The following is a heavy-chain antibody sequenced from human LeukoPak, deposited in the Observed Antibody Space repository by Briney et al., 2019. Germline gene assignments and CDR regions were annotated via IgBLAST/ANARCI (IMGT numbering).Heavy chain of an antibody. D-gene: IGHD6-13*01. Sequence: SETLSLTCTVSGGSISSYYWSWIRQPPGKGLEWIGYIYYSGSTNYNPSHKSRVTISVDTSKNQFSLKLSSVTAADTAVYYCARGGAAGSWFDPWGQGTLVTVSS. CDR2: IYYSGST. J-gene: IGHJ5*02. V-gene: IGHV4-59*01. CDR1: GGSISSYY. CDR3: ARGGAAGSWFDP.